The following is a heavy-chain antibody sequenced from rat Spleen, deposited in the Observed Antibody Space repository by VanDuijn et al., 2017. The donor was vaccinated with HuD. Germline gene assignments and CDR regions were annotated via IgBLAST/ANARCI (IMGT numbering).Heavy chain of an antibody. Sequence: EVQLVESGGGLVQPGRSMKLSCAASGFTFSDYGVAWVRQAPTTGLEWVATISTGGGNTYYRDSVKGRFTISRANAKSTLNLQMDSLRSEDTATYYCARRHYGYTDYFDYWGQGVMVTVSS. CDR1: GFTFSDYG. D-gene: IGHD1-9*01. V-gene: IGHV5-25*01. CDR3: ARRHYGYTDYFDY. J-gene: IGHJ2*01. CDR2: ISTGGGNT.